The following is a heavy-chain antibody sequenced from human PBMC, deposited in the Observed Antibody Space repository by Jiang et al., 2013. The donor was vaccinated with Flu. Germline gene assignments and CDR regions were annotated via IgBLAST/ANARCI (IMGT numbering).Heavy chain of an antibody. D-gene: IGHD3-22*01. J-gene: IGHJ4*02. CDR1: GSSISSGYY. CDR2: ISHSGST. V-gene: IGHV4-38-2*02. CDR3: GRGVRDSSVYSPFDY. Sequence: GPGLVKPSETLSLTCSVSGSSISSGYYWGWIRQPPGKGLEWIGSISHSGSTYYSPSLKSRVTISVDTSKNQFSLKLSSVTAADTAVYYCGRGVRDSSVYSPFDYWGQG.